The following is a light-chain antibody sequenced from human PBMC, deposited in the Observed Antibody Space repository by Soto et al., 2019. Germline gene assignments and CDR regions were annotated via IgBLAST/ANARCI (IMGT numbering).Light chain of an antibody. J-gene: IGLJ1*01. V-gene: IGLV1-51*01. CDR2: DDN. CDR3: SSFASTHTYV. CDR1: SSTIGGTS. Sequence: QSVLTQPPSVSAAPGQKVTISCSGSSSTIGGTSVSWYQQLPGTAPKLLIYDDNKRPSGIPDRFSGAKSGTSATLGIPGFQTGDEADYYCSSFASTHTYVFGDGTKVTV.